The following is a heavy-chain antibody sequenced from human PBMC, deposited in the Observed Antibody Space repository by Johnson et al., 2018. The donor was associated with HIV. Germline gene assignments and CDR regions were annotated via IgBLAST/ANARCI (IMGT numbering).Heavy chain of an antibody. V-gene: IGHV3-20*04. Sequence: VQLVESGGGVVRPGGSLRLSCAASGFTFDDYGMSWVRQAPGKGLEWVSGINWSGASAGYADSMKGRFTISRDNGKNSLYLEMNSLRAEDTALYYCARDAPNFFTSGVRDDAFDIWGPGTMVTVSP. CDR3: ARDAPNFFTSGVRDDAFDI. CDR1: GFTFDDYG. J-gene: IGHJ3*02. CDR2: INWSGASA. D-gene: IGHD5-12*01.